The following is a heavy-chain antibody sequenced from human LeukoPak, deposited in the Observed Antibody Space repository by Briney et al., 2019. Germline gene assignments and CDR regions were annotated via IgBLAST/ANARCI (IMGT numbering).Heavy chain of an antibody. CDR3: AKALYPTVTKTPYYYYGMDV. J-gene: IGHJ6*02. CDR1: GFTVSSYG. CDR2: RRDDGSNK. D-gene: IGHD4-17*01. Sequence: GGSLRLSCAASGFTVSSYGMHWVRQAPGNGLEWVAFRRDDGSNKYYADSVKGRFTISRDNSKNTLYLQMNSLRAEDTAVYYCAKALYPTVTKTPYYYYGMDVWGQGTTVTVSS. V-gene: IGHV3-30*02.